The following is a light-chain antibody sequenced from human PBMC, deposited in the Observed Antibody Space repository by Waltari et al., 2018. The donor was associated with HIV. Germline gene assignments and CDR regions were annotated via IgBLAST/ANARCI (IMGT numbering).Light chain of an antibody. Sequence: EVVMTQSPATLSVSPGERATLSCRASQSVNSHLAWYQHKPGQAPRLLIYGASTRATGAQARFSGRGPGKEFTLTISSLQSEDFAVYDCQQYNHWPPYTFGQGTKLEIK. V-gene: IGKV3-15*01. CDR1: QSVNSH. CDR2: GAS. CDR3: QQYNHWPPYT. J-gene: IGKJ2*01.